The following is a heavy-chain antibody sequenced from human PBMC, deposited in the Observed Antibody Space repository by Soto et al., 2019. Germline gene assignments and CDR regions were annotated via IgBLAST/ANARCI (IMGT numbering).Heavy chain of an antibody. Sequence: AGGALRLSCAGSGFTFSGYWMHWVRHAPGKGLVWVSRINSDGSTTSYADSVKGRFTISRDNAKNTLYLQMDSLRAEDTAVYFCASAKIGDYFQVYWGQGTLVTVSS. CDR1: GFTFSGYW. D-gene: IGHD4-17*01. J-gene: IGHJ4*02. CDR2: INSDGSTT. CDR3: ASAKIGDYFQVY. V-gene: IGHV3-74*01.